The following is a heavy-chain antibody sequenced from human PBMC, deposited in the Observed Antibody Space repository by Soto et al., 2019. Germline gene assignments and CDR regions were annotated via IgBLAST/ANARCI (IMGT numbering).Heavy chain of an antibody. CDR3: ARGRGIDV. J-gene: IGHJ6*02. Sequence: EVQLVESGGGLVQPGGSLRLSCAVSGFTFGSYWMTWVRQAPGKGLEWVANIKQDGSEKYYVDSVKGRFTISRDNAKNSLYLQMNSLGVEDTAVYYCARGRGIDVWGQGTTVTVSS. V-gene: IGHV3-7*01. CDR1: GFTFGSYW. CDR2: IKQDGSEK.